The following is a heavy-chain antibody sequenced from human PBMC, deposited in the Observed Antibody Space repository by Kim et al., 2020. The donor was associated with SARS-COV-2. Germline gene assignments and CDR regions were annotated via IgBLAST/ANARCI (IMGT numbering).Heavy chain of an antibody. CDR2: IYSGGTT. D-gene: IGHD2-8*02. CDR1: GFSVNRDY. Sequence: GGSLRLSCVASGFSVNRDYMSWVRQAPGGGLEWVSLIYSGGTTFYPNSVKGRFIISRDNSKNSLFLQMNNLRVEDTAVYYCAREGACTDCLFRTNDAFDLWGQGTRVTVSS. CDR3: AREGACTDCLFRTNDAFDL. V-gene: IGHV3-53*01. J-gene: IGHJ3*01.